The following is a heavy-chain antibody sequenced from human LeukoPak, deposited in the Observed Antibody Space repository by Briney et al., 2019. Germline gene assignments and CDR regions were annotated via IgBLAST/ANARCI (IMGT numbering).Heavy chain of an antibody. CDR1: GGSFSGYY. V-gene: IGHV4-34*01. J-gene: IGHJ4*02. Sequence: SETLSLTCAVYGGSFSGYYWSWIRQPPGKGLEWIGEINHSGSTNYNPSLKSRVTISVDTSKNQFSLKLSSVTAADTAVYCCARVVYGGNSNYWGQGTLVTVSS. CDR2: INHSGST. CDR3: ARVVYGGNSNY. D-gene: IGHD4-23*01.